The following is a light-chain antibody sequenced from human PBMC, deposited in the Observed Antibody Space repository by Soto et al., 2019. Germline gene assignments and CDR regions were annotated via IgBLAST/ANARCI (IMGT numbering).Light chain of an antibody. CDR1: QTISSW. V-gene: IGKV1-5*03. J-gene: IGKJ1*01. CDR2: NAS. Sequence: DIKMTQSRSTLPGYVGRRFPLTCSASQTISSWVAWYQQKPGKAPKLLIYNASTLKSGVPSRFSGSGSGTEFTLTISSLPPDDFATYYCQQYQSYSRTFGQGTKLEI. CDR3: QQYQSYSRT.